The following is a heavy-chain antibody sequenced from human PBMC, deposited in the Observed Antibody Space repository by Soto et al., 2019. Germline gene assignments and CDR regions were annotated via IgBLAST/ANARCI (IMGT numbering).Heavy chain of an antibody. V-gene: IGHV1-46*01. CDR1: GYTXTSYY. J-gene: IGHJ3*02. CDR2: INHSGGST. Sequence: GXSXKVSFKASGYTXTSYYMDLVRQAPGQGLEWMGIINHSGGSTSYAQKFQGRVTMTRDTYTSTVYMEMSSLRSEDTAVYYCARVGGDPSRGDFDIWGQGKMVTGSS. D-gene: IGHD2-21*02. CDR3: ARVGGDPSRGDFDI.